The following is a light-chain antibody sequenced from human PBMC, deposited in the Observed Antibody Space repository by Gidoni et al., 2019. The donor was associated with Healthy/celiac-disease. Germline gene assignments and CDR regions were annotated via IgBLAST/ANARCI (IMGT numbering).Light chain of an antibody. CDR2: AAS. Sequence: IQLTQSPSSLSASVGDRVTITCRASQGISSYLAWYQQPTEKAPKLLIDAASTSQSGDPSRFSGSGAGTDFTLTISSLQPEDFATYYCQQRNSYPPTFGQGTRLEIK. V-gene: IGKV1-9*01. J-gene: IGKJ5*01. CDR1: QGISSY. CDR3: QQRNSYPPT.